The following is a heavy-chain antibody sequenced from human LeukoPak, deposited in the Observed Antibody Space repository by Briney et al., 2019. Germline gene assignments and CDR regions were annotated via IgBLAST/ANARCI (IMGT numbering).Heavy chain of an antibody. V-gene: IGHV3-23*01. J-gene: IGHJ4*02. CDR1: GFTFSSYG. CDR3: ARGGYSYDFDY. CDR2: ISGSGGST. D-gene: IGHD5-18*01. Sequence: GGTLRLSCAASGFTFSSYGMSWVRQAPGKGLEWVSAISGSGGSTYYADSVKGRFTISRDNSKNTLYLQMNSLRAEDTAVYYCARGGYSYDFDYWGQGTLVTVSS.